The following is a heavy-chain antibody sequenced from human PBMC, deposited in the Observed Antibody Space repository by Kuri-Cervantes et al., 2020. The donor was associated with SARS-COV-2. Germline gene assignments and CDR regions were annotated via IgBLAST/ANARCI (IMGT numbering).Heavy chain of an antibody. J-gene: IGHJ3*02. D-gene: IGHD3-22*01. V-gene: IGHV4-39*01. CDR2: IYYSGST. CDR1: CGSISSSSYY. CDR3: ARSRAMIVAQADAFDI. Sequence: SETLSLTCTVSCGSISSSSYYWGWIRQPPGKGLEWIGSIYYSGSTYYNPSLKSRVTISVDTSKNQFSLKLSSVTAADTAVYYCARSRAMIVAQADAFDIWGQGTMVTVSS.